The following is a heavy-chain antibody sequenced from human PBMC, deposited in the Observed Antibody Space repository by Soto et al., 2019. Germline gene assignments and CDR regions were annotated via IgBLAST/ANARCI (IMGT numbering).Heavy chain of an antibody. J-gene: IGHJ5*02. V-gene: IGHV4-39*01. CDR3: ARQTRTAIQGLWFDP. CDR1: GGSISSSSYY. Sequence: SETLSLTCTVSGGSISSSSYYWGWIRQPPGKGLEWIGSIYYSGSTYYNPSLKSRVTISVDTSKNQFSLKLSSVTAADTAVYYCARQTRTAIQGLWFDPWRQGTLVTVSS. D-gene: IGHD2-21*02. CDR2: IYYSGST.